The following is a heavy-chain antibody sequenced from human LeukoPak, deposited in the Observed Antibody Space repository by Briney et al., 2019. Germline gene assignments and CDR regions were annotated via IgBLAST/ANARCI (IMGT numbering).Heavy chain of an antibody. Sequence: GASVKVSCKASGHTLTSYAMHWVRQAPGQRLEWMGWINAGNGNTKYSQKFQGRVTITRDTSASTAYMELRSLRSDDTAVYYCASGSFHGAFDYWGQGTLVTVSS. CDR1: GHTLTSYA. V-gene: IGHV1-3*01. CDR2: INAGNGNT. D-gene: IGHD4-17*01. J-gene: IGHJ4*02. CDR3: ASGSFHGAFDY.